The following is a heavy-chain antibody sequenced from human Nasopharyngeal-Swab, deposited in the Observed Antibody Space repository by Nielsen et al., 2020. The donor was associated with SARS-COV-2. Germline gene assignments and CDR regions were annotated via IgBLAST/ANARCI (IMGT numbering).Heavy chain of an antibody. CDR3: GLIAVAGKRDAFDI. CDR1: GYNFTSYW. J-gene: IGHJ3*02. V-gene: IGHV5-51*01. CDR2: IYPGDSDT. D-gene: IGHD6-19*01. Sequence: KVSCKGSGYNFTSYWIGWVRQMPGKGLEWMGIIYPGDSDTRYSPSFQGQVTISADKSISTAYLQWSSLKASDTAMYYCGLIAVAGKRDAFDIWGQGTMVTVSS.